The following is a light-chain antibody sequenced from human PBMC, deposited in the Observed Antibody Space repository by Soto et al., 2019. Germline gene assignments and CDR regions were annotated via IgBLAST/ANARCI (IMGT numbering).Light chain of an antibody. Sequence: DIQMTQSPSSLSASVGDRVTVTCRASQRISTYLNWYQQKPGKAPNLLIYASSSLQSGVPSRFSGSGSGTDFTLTVSSLQPEDFATYYCQQSYSIPYTFGPGTKVDIK. V-gene: IGKV1-39*01. J-gene: IGKJ2*01. CDR1: QRISTY. CDR2: ASS. CDR3: QQSYSIPYT.